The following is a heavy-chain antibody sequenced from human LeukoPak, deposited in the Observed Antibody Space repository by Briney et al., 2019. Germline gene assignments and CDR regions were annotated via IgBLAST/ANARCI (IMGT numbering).Heavy chain of an antibody. CDR2: NHHSGST. CDR1: CCSISRRNW. V-gene: IGHV4-4*02. CDR3: ARESNYDFWSGYSAFDY. D-gene: IGHD3-3*01. J-gene: IGHJ4*02. Sequence: GTLFLTCAVSCCSISRRNWRSWGRQAPGKGLEVVWGNHHSGSTNYNPSLKSRLTISEDKSKNQFSLKLSSVTAADTAVYYCARESNYDFWSGYSAFDYWGQGTLVTVSS.